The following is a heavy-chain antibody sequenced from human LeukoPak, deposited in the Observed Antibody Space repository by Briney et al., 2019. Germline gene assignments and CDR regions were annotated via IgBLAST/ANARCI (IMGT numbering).Heavy chain of an antibody. Sequence: VASVKVSCKASGGTFSSYAISWVRQAPGQGLEWMGRIIPIFGTPNYAQKFQGRVTISTDESTSTAYMELSSLRSEDTAVYFCARDLRNWTDVLYAFDIWGQGTTVTVSS. V-gene: IGHV1-69*05. CDR1: GGTFSSYA. D-gene: IGHD1-1*01. J-gene: IGHJ3*02. CDR2: IIPIFGTP. CDR3: ARDLRNWTDVLYAFDI.